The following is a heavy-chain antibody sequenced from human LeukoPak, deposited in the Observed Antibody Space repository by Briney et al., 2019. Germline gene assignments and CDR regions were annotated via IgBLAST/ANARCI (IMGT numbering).Heavy chain of an antibody. CDR3: TRIVGATEVFDP. CDR2: IRSKANSYAT. V-gene: IGHV3-73*01. D-gene: IGHD1-26*01. J-gene: IGHJ5*02. Sequence: GGSLRLSCAASGFTFSGSAMHWVRQASGKGLEWVGRIRSKANSYATAYAASVKGRFTISRDDSKNTAYLQMNSLKTEDTAVYYCTRIVGATEVFDPWGQGTLVTVSS. CDR1: GFTFSGSA.